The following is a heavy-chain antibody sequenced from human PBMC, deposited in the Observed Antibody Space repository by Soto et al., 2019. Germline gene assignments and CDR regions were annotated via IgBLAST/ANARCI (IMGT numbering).Heavy chain of an antibody. D-gene: IGHD2-15*01. CDR2: INPSSSAT. V-gene: IGHV1-46*01. J-gene: IGHJ6*02. Sequence: ASVKVSCKASGYTITSYYMHWVRQAPGQGLEWMGIINPSSSATRYSQKFQGRVTMTRDVSTSTVYMEMSGLRSEDTAVYYCARGYCSSGNCYRLYYYEMDVWGQGTMVTVSS. CDR1: GYTITSYY. CDR3: ARGYCSSGNCYRLYYYEMDV.